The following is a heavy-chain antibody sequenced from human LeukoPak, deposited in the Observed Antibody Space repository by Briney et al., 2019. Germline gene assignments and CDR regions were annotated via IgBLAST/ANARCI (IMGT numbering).Heavy chain of an antibody. J-gene: IGHJ4*02. CDR2: TYYRSKWIN. V-gene: IGHV6-1*01. D-gene: IGHD6-25*01. CDR1: GDSVSSNSAT. CDR3: ARDLSGRAWEGFDY. Sequence: SQTLSLTCAISGDSVSSNSATWNWIRQSPSRGLEWLGRTYYRSKWINDYAVSVESRITINPDISKNQFSLQMNSVTPEDTAAYYCARDLSGRAWEGFDYWGQGTLVTVSS.